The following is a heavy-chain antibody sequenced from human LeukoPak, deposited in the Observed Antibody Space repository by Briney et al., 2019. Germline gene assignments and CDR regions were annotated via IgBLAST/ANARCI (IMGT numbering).Heavy chain of an antibody. D-gene: IGHD2-2*01. J-gene: IGHJ6*02. CDR2: ISDSGDGT. V-gene: IGHV3-23*01. CDR3: AKVGYCSSTSCYHWVEYYYGMDV. Sequence: PGGSLRLSCAASGFTFRTYAMSWVRQAPGKGLEWVSGISDSGDGTYYADSVKGRFTISRDNSKNTLYLQMNSLRAEDTAVYYCAKVGYCSSTSCYHWVEYYYGMDVWGQGTTVTVSS. CDR1: GFTFRTYA.